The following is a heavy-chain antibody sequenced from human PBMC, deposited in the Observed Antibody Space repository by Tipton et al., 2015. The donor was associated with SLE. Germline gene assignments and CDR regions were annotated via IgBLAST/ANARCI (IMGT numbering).Heavy chain of an antibody. CDR2: IKQDGSEK. V-gene: IGHV3-7*01. D-gene: IGHD4-11*01. J-gene: IGHJ4*02. CDR3: ARVGKDYSNYDSYFDY. Sequence: SLRLSCAASGFTFSSYWMSWVRQAPGKGLEWVANIKQDGSEKYYVDSVKGRFTISRDNAKNSLYLQMNSLRAEDTAVYYCARVGKDYSNYDSYFDYWGQGTLVTVSS. CDR1: GFTFSSYW.